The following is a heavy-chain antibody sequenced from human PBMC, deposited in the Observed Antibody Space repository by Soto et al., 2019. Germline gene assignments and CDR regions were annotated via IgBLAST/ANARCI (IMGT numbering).Heavy chain of an antibody. J-gene: IGHJ4*02. D-gene: IGHD3-10*01. Sequence: ASVKVSCKASGYTFTSYGISWVRQAPGQGLEWIGWISAYNGNTNYAQKLQGRVTMTTDTSTSTAYMELRSLRSDDTSVYYCARDMYYYGSGSQGYWGQGTLVTVSS. CDR3: ARDMYYYGSGSQGY. CDR1: GYTFTSYG. V-gene: IGHV1-18*01. CDR2: ISAYNGNT.